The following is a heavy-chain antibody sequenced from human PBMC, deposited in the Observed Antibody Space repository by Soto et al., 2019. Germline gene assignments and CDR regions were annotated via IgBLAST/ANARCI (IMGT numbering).Heavy chain of an antibody. CDR3: ARGVDIVVVPAAAYYYYMDV. V-gene: IGHV4-34*01. D-gene: IGHD2-2*01. CDR1: GGSFSGYY. Sequence: QVQLQQWGAGLLKPSETLSLTCAVYGGSFSGYYWSWIRQPPGKGLEWIGEINHSGSTNYNPSLKRRVTISVDTSKNQFSLKLSSVTAADTAVYYCARGVDIVVVPAAAYYYYMDVWGKGTTVTVSS. CDR2: INHSGST. J-gene: IGHJ6*03.